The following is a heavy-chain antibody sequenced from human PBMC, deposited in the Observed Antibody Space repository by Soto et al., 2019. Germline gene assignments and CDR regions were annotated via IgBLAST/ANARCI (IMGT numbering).Heavy chain of an antibody. V-gene: IGHV3-11*05. D-gene: IGHD6-13*01. CDR3: AKDKSSWFDAFDI. CDR2: ISSSSSYT. J-gene: IGHJ3*02. CDR1: GFTVSDYY. Sequence: PGGSLRLSCSACGFTVSDYYMSWFRQAPGKGLEWVSYISSSSSYTNYADSVKGRFTISRDNSKNTLYLQMNSLRAEDTAVYYCAKDKSSWFDAFDIWGQGTMVTVSS.